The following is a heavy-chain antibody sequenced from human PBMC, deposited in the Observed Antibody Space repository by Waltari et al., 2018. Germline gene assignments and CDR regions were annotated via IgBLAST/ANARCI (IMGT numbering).Heavy chain of an antibody. Sequence: EVQLVESGGGLVQPGGSLRLSCAASGFTFSSYWMSWVRQAPGKGLEWVANIKQDGSEKYYVDSVKGRFTISRDNDKNSLYLQMNSLRAEDTAVYYCARDMAVGALDYWGQGTLVTVSS. J-gene: IGHJ4*02. V-gene: IGHV3-7*01. D-gene: IGHD1-26*01. CDR3: ARDMAVGALDY. CDR1: GFTFSSYW. CDR2: IKQDGSEK.